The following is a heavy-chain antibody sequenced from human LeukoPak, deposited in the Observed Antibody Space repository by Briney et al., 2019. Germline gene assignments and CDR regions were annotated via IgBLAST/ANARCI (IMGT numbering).Heavy chain of an antibody. CDR3: AKVVPAATNYYYYYGMDV. J-gene: IGHJ6*04. CDR2: INHSGST. CDR1: GGSFSGYY. D-gene: IGHD2-2*01. Sequence: SETLSLTCAVYGGSFSGYYWSWIRQPPGKGLEWIGEINHSGSTNYNPSLKSRVTISVDTSKNQFSLKLSSVTAADTAVYYCAKVVPAATNYYYYYGMDVWSKGTTVTVSS. V-gene: IGHV4-34*01.